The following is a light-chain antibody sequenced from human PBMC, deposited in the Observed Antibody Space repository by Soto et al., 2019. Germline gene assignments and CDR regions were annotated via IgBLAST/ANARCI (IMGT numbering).Light chain of an antibody. CDR1: SSDVGWYNY. CDR3: SSYTSSSTPVV. J-gene: IGLJ2*01. Sequence: QSALTQPASVSGSPGQSITISCTGSSSDVGWYNYVSWYQQHTGKAPKLMIYDVSNRPSGVSNRFSGSKSGNPASLTISGLQAEDEGDYCCSSYTSSSTPVVFGGGTKLTVL. V-gene: IGLV2-14*01. CDR2: DVS.